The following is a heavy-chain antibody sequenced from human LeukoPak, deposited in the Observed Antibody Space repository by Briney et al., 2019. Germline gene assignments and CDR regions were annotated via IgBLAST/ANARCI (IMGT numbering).Heavy chain of an antibody. CDR3: VKGSGTNDYGMDT. J-gene: IGHJ6*02. Sequence: PGGSLRLSCAASGFTFNRCGMHWVRQAPGKGLEWVAVIVYDGSHQYYTDPVKGRFTISRDNSKNTVFLQMDSLRAEDTGVYYCVKGSGTNDYGMDTWGQGTTVTVPS. V-gene: IGHV3-30*18. D-gene: IGHD3-10*01. CDR2: IVYDGSHQ. CDR1: GFTFNRCG.